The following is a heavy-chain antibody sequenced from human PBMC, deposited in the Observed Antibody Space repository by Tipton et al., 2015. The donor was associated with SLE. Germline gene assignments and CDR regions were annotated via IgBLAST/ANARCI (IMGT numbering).Heavy chain of an antibody. CDR2: IYYSGST. Sequence: TLSLTCTVSGGSISSSSYYWGWIRQPPGKGLEWIGSIYYSGSTYYNPSLKSRVTISVDTSKNQFSLKLSSVTAADTAVYYCARVPYYDFWSGYPYAFDIWGQGTMVTVSS. D-gene: IGHD3-3*01. J-gene: IGHJ3*02. CDR1: GGSISSSSYY. CDR3: ARVPYYDFWSGYPYAFDI. V-gene: IGHV4-39*07.